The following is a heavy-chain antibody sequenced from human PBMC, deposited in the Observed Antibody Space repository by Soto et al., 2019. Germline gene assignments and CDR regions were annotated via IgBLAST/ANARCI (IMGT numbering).Heavy chain of an antibody. CDR3: ARHTDYDILTGSLSLGMDV. Sequence: PSETLSLTCTFSCGSIISSSYYWGWVRQPPGKGLEWIGSIYYSGSTYYNPSLKSRVTISVDTSKNQFSLKLSSVTAADTAVYYCARHTDYDILTGSLSLGMDVWGQGTTVTVS. D-gene: IGHD3-9*01. CDR1: CGSIISSSYY. J-gene: IGHJ6*02. V-gene: IGHV4-39*01. CDR2: IYYSGST.